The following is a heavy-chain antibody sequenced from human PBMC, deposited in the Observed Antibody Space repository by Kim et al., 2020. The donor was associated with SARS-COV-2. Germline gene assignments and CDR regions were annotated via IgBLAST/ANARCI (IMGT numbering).Heavy chain of an antibody. Sequence: YSKSLKTRLTISKDTSKNQVVLTMTNMDPVDTATYYCARIVVAAAGSPFDSWGLGTLVTVSS. V-gene: IGHV2-70*01. D-gene: IGHD6-13*01. J-gene: IGHJ4*02. CDR3: ARIVVAAAGSPFDS.